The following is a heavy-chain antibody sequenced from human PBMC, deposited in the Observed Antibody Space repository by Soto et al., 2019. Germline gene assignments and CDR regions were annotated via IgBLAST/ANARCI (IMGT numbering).Heavy chain of an antibody. CDR1: GGTFSSYT. J-gene: IGHJ6*03. CDR2: IIPILGIA. Sequence: QVQLVQSGAEVKKPGSSVKVSFKASGGTFSSYTISWVRQAPGQGLEWMGRIIPILGIANYAQKFQGRFTITSDKSTSTASMELSSLRSEDTAVYYCARGGYGDYVTYYYYYYLDVWGKGTTVTVSS. V-gene: IGHV1-69*02. CDR3: ARGGYGDYVTYYYYYYLDV. D-gene: IGHD4-17*01.